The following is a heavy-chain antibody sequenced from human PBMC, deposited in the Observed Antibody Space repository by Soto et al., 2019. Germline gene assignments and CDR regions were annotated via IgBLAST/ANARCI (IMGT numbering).Heavy chain of an antibody. CDR1: GGSISSYY. CDR3: GSRAGVVAATGTIDY. J-gene: IGHJ4*01. D-gene: IGHD2-15*01. CDR2: IYYSGST. V-gene: IGHV4-59*01. Sequence: SETLSLTCTVSGGSISSYYWSWIRQPPGKGLEWIGYIYYSGSTNYNPSLKSRVTISVDTSKNQFSLKLSSVTAADTAVYYCGSRAGVVAATGTIDYWGQGTLVTVSS.